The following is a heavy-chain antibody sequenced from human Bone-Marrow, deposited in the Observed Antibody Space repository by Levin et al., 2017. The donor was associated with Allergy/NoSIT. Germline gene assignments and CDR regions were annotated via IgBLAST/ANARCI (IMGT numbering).Heavy chain of an antibody. J-gene: IGHJ4*02. CDR3: VKLHTNDILTGYFGGFDS. V-gene: IGHV3-23*01. CDR2: INNNGEDT. CDR1: GFTFDNYA. Sequence: QAGGSLRLSCVASGFTFDNYAMSWVRQAPGKGLEWVSGINNNGEDTYYADSVKGRFTISRDSSTSTLHVQMSGLTVEDTAVYYCVKLHTNDILTGYFGGFDSWGQGTQVTVSS. D-gene: IGHD3-9*01.